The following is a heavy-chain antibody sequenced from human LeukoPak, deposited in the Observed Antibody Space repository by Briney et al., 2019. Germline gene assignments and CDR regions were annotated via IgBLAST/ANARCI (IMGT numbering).Heavy chain of an antibody. CDR1: SPSISSSSYY. V-gene: IGHV4-39*07. CDR3: ARGRIQLWSGLDY. D-gene: IGHD5-18*01. Sequence: PSETMSLTCTVSSPSISSSSYYWGWIRQPPGKGLEWIGRIYYSGSTYYNPSLKSRVTISVDKSKNQFSLKLSSVTAADTAVYYCARGRIQLWSGLDYWGQGTLVTVS. J-gene: IGHJ4*02. CDR2: IYYSGST.